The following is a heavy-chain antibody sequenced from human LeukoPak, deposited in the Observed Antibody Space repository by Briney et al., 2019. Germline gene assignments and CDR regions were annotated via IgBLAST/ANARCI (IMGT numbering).Heavy chain of an antibody. J-gene: IGHJ4*02. V-gene: IGHV3-48*03. D-gene: IGHD1-26*01. CDR3: ARAPLRMWDYFDY. CDR1: GFTFSSYE. CDR2: INNSGTTI. Sequence: GGSLRLSCAASGFTFSSYELNWVRQAPGKGLEWLSYINNSGTTIYYADSVKGRLTISRDNAKNSLYLQMNSLRAEDTAVYYCARAPLRMWDYFDYWGQGTLVTVSS.